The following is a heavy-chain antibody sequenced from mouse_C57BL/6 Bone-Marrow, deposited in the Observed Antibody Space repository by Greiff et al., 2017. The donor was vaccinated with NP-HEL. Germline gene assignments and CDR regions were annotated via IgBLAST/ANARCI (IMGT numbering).Heavy chain of an antibody. D-gene: IGHD2-2*01. CDR3: ASLYGYDAAWFAY. CDR2: ILPGSGST. CDR1: GYTFTGYW. V-gene: IGHV1-9*01. Sequence: VQLQQSGAELMKPGASVKLSCKATGYTFTGYWIEWVKQRPGHGLEWIGEILPGSGSTNYNEKFKGTSTFTAEPSSTTAYMQRSSLTTEDSAIYYCASLYGYDAAWFAYWGQGTLVTVSA. J-gene: IGHJ3*01.